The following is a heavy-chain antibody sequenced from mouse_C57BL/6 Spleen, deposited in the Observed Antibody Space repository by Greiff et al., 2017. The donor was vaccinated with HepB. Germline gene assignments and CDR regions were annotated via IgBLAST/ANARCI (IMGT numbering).Heavy chain of an antibody. Sequence: EVKLVESGPELVKPGASVKISCKASGYSFTDYNMNWVKQSNGKSLEWIGVINPNYGTTSYNQKFKGKATLTVDQSSSTAYMQLNSLTSEDSAVYYCASPRGSSPYWYFDVWGTGTTVTVSS. CDR2: INPNYGTT. CDR3: ASPRGSSPYWYFDV. CDR1: GYSFTDYN. D-gene: IGHD1-1*01. V-gene: IGHV1-39*01. J-gene: IGHJ1*03.